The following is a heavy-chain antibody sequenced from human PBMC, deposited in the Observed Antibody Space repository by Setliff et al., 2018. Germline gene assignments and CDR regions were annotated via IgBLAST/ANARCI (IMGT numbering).Heavy chain of an antibody. CDR2: INPDNGNR. Sequence: ASVKVSCKASGFTLTSYPIHWVRQAPGQRLEWMGWINPDNGNRKYSQRFQGRVTITRDTSASTVFLELSTLRSEDTAVYYCAISTIFGVVSPTPDAFDIWGQGTMVT. CDR1: GFTLTSYP. J-gene: IGHJ3*02. D-gene: IGHD3-3*01. V-gene: IGHV1-3*01. CDR3: AISTIFGVVSPTPDAFDI.